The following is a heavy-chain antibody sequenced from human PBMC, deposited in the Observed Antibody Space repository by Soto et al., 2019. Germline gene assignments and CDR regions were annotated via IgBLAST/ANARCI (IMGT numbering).Heavy chain of an antibody. Sequence: GESLKISCAASGFTVSSNYMSWVRQAPGKGLEWVSVIYSGGSTYYADSVKGRFTISRDNSKNTLYLQMNSLRAEDTAVYYCARVIGVRGVIIEGSYYYYYMDVWGKGTTVTVSS. D-gene: IGHD3-10*01. V-gene: IGHV3-66*01. J-gene: IGHJ6*03. CDR3: ARVIGVRGVIIEGSYYYYYMDV. CDR2: IYSGGST. CDR1: GFTVSSNY.